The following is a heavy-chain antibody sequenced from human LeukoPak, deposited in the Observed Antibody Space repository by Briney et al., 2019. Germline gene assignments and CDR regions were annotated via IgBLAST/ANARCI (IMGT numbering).Heavy chain of an antibody. CDR3: ARHPMGDY. J-gene: IGHJ4*02. CDR2: IYYSGST. Sequence: GSLRLSCAASGFTFSSYWMHWVRQAPGKGLEWIGSIYYSGSTYYNPSLKSRVTISVDASKNQFSLKLSSVTAADTAVYYCARHPMGDYWGQGTLVTVSS. D-gene: IGHD3-10*01. V-gene: IGHV4-39*01. CDR1: GFTFSSYW.